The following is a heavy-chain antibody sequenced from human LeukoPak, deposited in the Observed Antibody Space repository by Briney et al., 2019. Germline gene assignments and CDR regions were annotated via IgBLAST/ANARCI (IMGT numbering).Heavy chain of an antibody. D-gene: IGHD1-1*01. CDR2: INPNSGGT. CDR1: GYTFTGYY. CDR3: ARGWAGNWNDVFPMYDWFDP. Sequence: GASVTVSRTASGYTFTGYYMHGVRQAPGQGLEWMGWINPNSGGTNYAQKFQGRVTMTRDTSISTAYMELSRLRPDDTAVYYWARGWAGNWNDVFPMYDWFDPWGQGTLVTVSS. J-gene: IGHJ5*02. V-gene: IGHV1-2*02.